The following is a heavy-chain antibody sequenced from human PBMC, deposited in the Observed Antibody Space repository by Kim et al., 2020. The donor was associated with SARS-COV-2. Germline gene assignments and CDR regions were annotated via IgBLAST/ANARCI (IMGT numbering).Heavy chain of an antibody. CDR3: AREDGDTAMVTSYYYYYGMDV. J-gene: IGHJ6*02. CDR2: ISSSSYI. Sequence: GGSLRLSCAASGFTFSSYSMNWVRQAPGKGLEWVSSISSSSYIYYADSVKGRFTISRDNAKNSLYLQMNSLRAEDTAVYYCAREDGDTAMVTSYYYYYGMDVWGQGTTVTVSS. D-gene: IGHD5-18*01. V-gene: IGHV3-21*01. CDR1: GFTFSSYS.